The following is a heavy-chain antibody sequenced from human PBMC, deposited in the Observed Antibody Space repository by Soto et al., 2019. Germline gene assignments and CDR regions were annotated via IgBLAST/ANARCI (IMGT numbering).Heavy chain of an antibody. CDR3: ARAAWGSSQEFEN. V-gene: IGHV1-2*02. D-gene: IGHD3-16*01. CDR1: GFNFAGYF. Sequence: ASVKVSCKASGFNFAGYFLHWVRQAPGQGLEWMGWINPNSGATKDAQKFQGRVTMTWDTSISSAYIELVSLRFDDAAVYYCARAAWGSSQEFENWG. J-gene: IGHJ1*01. CDR2: INPNSGAT.